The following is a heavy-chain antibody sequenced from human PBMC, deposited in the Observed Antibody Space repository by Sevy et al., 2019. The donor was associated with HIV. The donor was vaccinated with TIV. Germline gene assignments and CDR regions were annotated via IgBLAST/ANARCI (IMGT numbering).Heavy chain of an antibody. CDR1: GFTFSRYA. V-gene: IGHV3-30*04. CDR2: MSYDGRNT. D-gene: IGHD3-3*01. J-gene: IGHJ4*02. Sequence: GGSLRLSCAASGFTFSRYAMHWVRQTPGKGLEWVAVMSYDGRNTYYADSVEGRFTISRDNSRNTLGLQMNSLRAEDXXXXXCARDGSQNYDFWSGYYTGYYFDYWGQGALVTVSS. CDR3: ARDGSQNYDFWSGYYTGYYFDY.